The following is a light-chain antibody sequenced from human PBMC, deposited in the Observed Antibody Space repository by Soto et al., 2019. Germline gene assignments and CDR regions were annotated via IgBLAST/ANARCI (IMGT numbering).Light chain of an antibody. Sequence: QSVLTQPPSVSGAPGQRVTISCTGSSSNIGAGYDVHWYQQLPGPAPKLLIYGNSNRPSGVPDRSSGSKSGTSASLAITGLQAEEEADYYFQSYDRSLSALVGGGTKLTVL. CDR3: QSYDRSLSAL. CDR2: GNS. V-gene: IGLV1-40*01. J-gene: IGLJ2*01. CDR1: SSNIGAGYD.